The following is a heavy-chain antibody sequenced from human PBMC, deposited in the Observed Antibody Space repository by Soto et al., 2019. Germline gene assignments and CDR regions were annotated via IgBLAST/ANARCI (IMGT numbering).Heavy chain of an antibody. CDR3: ARPPGRGWLSFDY. CDR1: GGSISSSSYY. J-gene: IGHJ4*02. CDR2: IYYSGST. V-gene: IGHV4-39*01. D-gene: IGHD6-19*01. Sequence: QLQLQESGPGLVKPSETLSLTCTVSGGSISSSSYYWGWIRQPPGKGLEWIGSIYYSGSTYYNPSLKSRVXXSXDXXMSLFSLERSSVTAADTAVSYCARPPGRGWLSFDYWGQGTLVTVSS.